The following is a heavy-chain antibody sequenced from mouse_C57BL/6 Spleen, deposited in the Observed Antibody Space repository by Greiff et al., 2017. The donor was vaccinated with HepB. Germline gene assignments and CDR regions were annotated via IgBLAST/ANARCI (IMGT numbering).Heavy chain of an antibody. CDR1: GFSLTSYG. V-gene: IGHV2-2*01. Sequence: VQLKESGPGLVQPSQSLSITCTVSGFSLTSYGVHWVRQSPGKGLEWLGVIWSGGSTDYNAAFISRLSISKDNSKSQVFFKMNSLQADDTAIYYCSRGRTTVVGNFEVWGTGTTVTGSS. J-gene: IGHJ1*03. D-gene: IGHD1-1*01. CDR3: SRGRTTVVGNFEV. CDR2: IWSGGST.